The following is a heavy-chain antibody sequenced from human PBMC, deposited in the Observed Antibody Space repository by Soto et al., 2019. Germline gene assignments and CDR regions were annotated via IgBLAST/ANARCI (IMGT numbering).Heavy chain of an antibody. Sequence: LTLTCTXSGDRVSSNSADWNWIRQTPSRGLEWLGRTYYRSNWDTDYAVSVKSRITIYPDTSKNQFSLHLDSVTPEHTAGYSWARVARFRAMDVWGRGTRVTDSS. CDR3: ARVARFRAMDV. J-gene: IGHJ6*02. CDR1: GDRVSSNSAD. D-gene: IGHD2-21*01. CDR2: TYYRSNWDT. V-gene: IGHV6-1*01.